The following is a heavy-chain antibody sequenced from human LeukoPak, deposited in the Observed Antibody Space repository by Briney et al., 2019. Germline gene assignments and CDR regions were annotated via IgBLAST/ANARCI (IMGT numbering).Heavy chain of an antibody. CDR3: ARGDCSGGSCYYHFDY. J-gene: IGHJ4*02. V-gene: IGHV1-69*13. Sequence: APVKVSCKASGGTFSSYAISWVRQAPGQGLEWMGGIIPIFGTANYAQKFQGRVTITADESTSTAYMELRSLKSDDTAVYYCARGDCSGGSCYYHFDYWGQGALVTVSS. D-gene: IGHD2-15*01. CDR2: IIPIFGTA. CDR1: GGTFSSYA.